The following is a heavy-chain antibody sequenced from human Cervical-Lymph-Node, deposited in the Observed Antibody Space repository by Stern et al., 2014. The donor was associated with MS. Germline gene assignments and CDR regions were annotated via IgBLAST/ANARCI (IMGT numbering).Heavy chain of an antibody. CDR2: ISDSGSAM. Sequence: VQLVESGGGLVKPGGSLRLSCAASGFPFSDYYMSWVRQAPGKGLEWVSYISDSGSAMYYVESVRGRFTISRDNAKNSLILQKNSLRAEDTAVYYCTRKRFGGSYSDFDYWGQGTLVTVSS. CDR3: TRKRFGGSYSDFDY. J-gene: IGHJ4*02. V-gene: IGHV3-11*01. CDR1: GFPFSDYY. D-gene: IGHD1-26*01.